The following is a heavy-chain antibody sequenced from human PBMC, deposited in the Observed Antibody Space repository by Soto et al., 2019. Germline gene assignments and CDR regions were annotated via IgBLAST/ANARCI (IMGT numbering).Heavy chain of an antibody. CDR1: GYTLSSYY. D-gene: IGHD6-19*01. CDR2: INISGGST. Sequence: QVQLVQSGAEVKKPGASVKASCKASGYTLSSYYMHWVRQAAGQGLEWMGIINISGGSTTYAPKFLGRVTMTRDTSKSTVYMELSSLTSEDTAVYYCARASVSGRRFDYWGEGTLVTVSS. CDR3: ARASVSGRRFDY. J-gene: IGHJ4*02. V-gene: IGHV1-46*03.